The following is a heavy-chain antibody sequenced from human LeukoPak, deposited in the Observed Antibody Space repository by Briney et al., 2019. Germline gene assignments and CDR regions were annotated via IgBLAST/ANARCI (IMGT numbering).Heavy chain of an antibody. Sequence: PSETLSLTCTASGGSISGYYWSWIRQPPGKGLEWIGYIYYSGSTDYNPSLTSRVTISVDTSKNQFSLRVRSVTAADTAVYYCARDRGAAGFDPWGQGTLVTVSS. CDR3: ARDRGAAGFDP. CDR2: IYYSGST. J-gene: IGHJ5*02. CDR1: GGSISGYY. D-gene: IGHD1-26*01. V-gene: IGHV4-59*01.